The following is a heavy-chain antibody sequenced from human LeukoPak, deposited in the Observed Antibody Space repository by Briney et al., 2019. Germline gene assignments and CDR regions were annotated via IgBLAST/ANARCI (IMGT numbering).Heavy chain of an antibody. CDR3: AGAIWGSSPPDYYMDV. CDR2: ISGSSSYI. D-gene: IGHD6-6*01. V-gene: IGHV3-21*01. J-gene: IGHJ6*03. CDR1: GFTFSSYV. Sequence: GESLTLSCAASGFTFSSYVMEWVRQAPGKGLEWVSSISGSSSYIYYRDSVKGRFTTSRRNAKNSLYLQMNSLRVEDTAVYYCAGAIWGSSPPDYYMDVWGKGATVTVSS.